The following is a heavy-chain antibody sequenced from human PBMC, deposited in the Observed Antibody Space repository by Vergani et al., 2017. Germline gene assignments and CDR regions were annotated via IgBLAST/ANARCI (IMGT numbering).Heavy chain of an antibody. Sequence: EVQLLESGGSLKQPGGSVRLSCAASGFTFSTYAMHWVRQAPGKGLEWVSALTGDGGSTYYADSFKGRFIITRDNSRNTLYLQMNSLRPEDTAAYYCVKGARSYENFFDSWWEEALV. CDR2: LTGDGGST. CDR3: VKGARSYENFFDS. CDR1: GFTFSTYA. J-gene: IGHJ4*02. V-gene: IGHV3-23*01. D-gene: IGHD1-26*01.